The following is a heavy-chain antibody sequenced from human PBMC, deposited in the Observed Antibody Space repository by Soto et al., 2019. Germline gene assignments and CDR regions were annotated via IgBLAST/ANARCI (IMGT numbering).Heavy chain of an antibody. D-gene: IGHD1-1*01. J-gene: IGHJ5*02. CDR2: IYYIGTT. V-gene: IGHV4-31*03. CDR1: GCSIRNGNYY. Sequence: NPSETLSLTCTVSGCSIRNGNYYWSWIRQLPGKGLEWIGNIYYIGTTSYNPSLKSRVIISIDTSKNQFSLELTSVLAADTAVYYCAKNETTRPWFDPWGQGTLVTVS. CDR3: AKNETTRPWFDP.